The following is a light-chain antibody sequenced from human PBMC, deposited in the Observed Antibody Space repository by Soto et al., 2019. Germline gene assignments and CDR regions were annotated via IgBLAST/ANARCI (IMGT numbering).Light chain of an antibody. Sequence: DVVMTQSPLSLPVTLGQPASISCRSTQSFIHSNGNTYLTWFQQRPGQSPRRLIYQVFNRDSGVPDRFSGSGSGTDFTLKISRVEAEDVGVYYCMQGSLWTFTVGQGTRLEIK. CDR3: MQGSLWTFT. CDR2: QVF. CDR1: QSFIHSNGNTY. J-gene: IGKJ2*01. V-gene: IGKV2-30*02.